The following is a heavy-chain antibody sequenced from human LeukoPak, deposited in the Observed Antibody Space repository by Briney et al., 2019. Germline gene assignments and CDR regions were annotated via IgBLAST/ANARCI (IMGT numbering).Heavy chain of an antibody. Sequence: GGSLRPSCAASGFTFRSYAMNWVRQAPGKGLEWVSAISGSGGSTYYADSVKGRFTISRDNSKNTLYLQMNSLRAEDTAVYYCAKRYPVPSCYSNVCAFDIWGQGTMVTVSS. J-gene: IGHJ3*02. CDR3: AKRYPVPSCYSNVCAFDI. D-gene: IGHD2-2*01. V-gene: IGHV3-23*01. CDR2: ISGSGGST. CDR1: GFTFRSYA.